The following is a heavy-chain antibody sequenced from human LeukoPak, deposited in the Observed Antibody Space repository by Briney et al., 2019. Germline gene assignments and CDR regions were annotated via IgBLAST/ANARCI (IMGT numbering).Heavy chain of an antibody. J-gene: IGHJ4*02. D-gene: IGHD3-10*01. Sequence: PGGSLRLSCAASGFTFSSYAMSWVRQAPGKGLEWVSAISGSGGSTYYADSVKGRFTISRDNSKNTLYLQMNSLRAEDTAVYYCAKDIGPPSYYYGSGEGDWGQGTLVTASS. CDR3: AKDIGPPSYYYGSGEGD. V-gene: IGHV3-23*01. CDR1: GFTFSSYA. CDR2: ISGSGGST.